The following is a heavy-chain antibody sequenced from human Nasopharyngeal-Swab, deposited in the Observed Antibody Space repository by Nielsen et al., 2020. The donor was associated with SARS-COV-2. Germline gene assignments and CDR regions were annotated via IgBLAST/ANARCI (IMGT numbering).Heavy chain of an antibody. CDR2: INPNSGAP. CDR3: AREHPTTRASDY. D-gene: IGHD4-11*01. V-gene: IGHV1-2*06. Sequence: ASVKVSCKTSGYTFTGYYIQWVRQAPGQGLEWMGRINPNSGAPKSAQRFQGRVTMTSDTSISTAYMDLSSLTSDDTALYYCAREHPTTRASDYWGQGTLVTVSS. J-gene: IGHJ4*02. CDR1: GYTFTGYY.